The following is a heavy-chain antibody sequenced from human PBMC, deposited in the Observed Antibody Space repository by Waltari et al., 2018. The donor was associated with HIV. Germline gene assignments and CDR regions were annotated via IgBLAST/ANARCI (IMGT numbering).Heavy chain of an antibody. CDR3: ATLQWSTQNFDS. Sequence: QVQLVESGGGVVQPGRSLRLSCAASGFTFSSYGMHWVRQAPGKGLEWVAVISYDGSNKYYADSVKGRFTISRDNSRNSLFLKMDSLRAEDTGIYYCATLQWSTQNFDSWGQGTLVTVSS. CDR2: ISYDGSNK. D-gene: IGHD4-4*01. CDR1: GFTFSSYG. V-gene: IGHV3-30*03. J-gene: IGHJ4*02.